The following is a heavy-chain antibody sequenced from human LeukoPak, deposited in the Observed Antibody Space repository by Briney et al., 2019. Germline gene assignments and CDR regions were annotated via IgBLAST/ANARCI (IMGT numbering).Heavy chain of an antibody. Sequence: GASVKVSCKASGHTFTSYYMHWVRQAPGQGLEWMGIINPSGGSTSYAQKFQGRVTMTRDTSTSTVYMELSSLRSEDTAVYYCARDLASSSLYYYDSSGYYGFDYWGQGTLVTVSS. CDR2: INPSGGST. CDR1: GHTFTSYY. CDR3: ARDLASSSLYYYDSSGYYGFDY. D-gene: IGHD3-22*01. V-gene: IGHV1-46*01. J-gene: IGHJ4*02.